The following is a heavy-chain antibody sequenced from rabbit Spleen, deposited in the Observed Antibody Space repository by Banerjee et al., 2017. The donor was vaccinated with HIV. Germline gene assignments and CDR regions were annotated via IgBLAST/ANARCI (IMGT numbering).Heavy chain of an antibody. CDR1: GFDLIVYYY. CDR3: ARDSGSSFSSYGMDL. V-gene: IGHV1S40*01. D-gene: IGHD8-1*01. J-gene: IGHJ3*01. Sequence: QSLEESGGDLVKPGASLTLTCKAPGFDLIVYYYMCWVRQAPGKGLEWIGSIYSGGGVKYYAPWVNGRFTISRENAQNTVFLQMTSLTAADTATYFCARDSGSSFSSYGMDLWGQGTLVTVS. CDR2: IYSGGGVK.